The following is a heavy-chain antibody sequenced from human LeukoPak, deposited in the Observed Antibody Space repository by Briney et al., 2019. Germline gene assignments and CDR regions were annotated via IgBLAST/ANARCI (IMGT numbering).Heavy chain of an antibody. D-gene: IGHD3-22*01. Sequence: GGSLTLSCAASGFTFSSYWMSWVRQAPEKGLEWVANMNPDGSEKYFLDSVKGRFTISRDNAKSSLYLQMNSLRGDDTAVYYCARDRALYDSRRGYYYTEDDYWGQGTLVTVSS. CDR3: ARDRALYDSRRGYYYTEDDY. V-gene: IGHV3-7*01. CDR1: GFTFSSYW. CDR2: MNPDGSEK. J-gene: IGHJ4*02.